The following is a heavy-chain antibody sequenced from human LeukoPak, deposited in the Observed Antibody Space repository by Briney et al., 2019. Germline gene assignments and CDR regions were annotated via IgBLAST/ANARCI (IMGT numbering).Heavy chain of an antibody. CDR3: AKGGLLAGYNGYYYCYGMDV. CDR1: GFTFSSYA. D-gene: IGHD3-9*01. V-gene: IGHV3-23*01. J-gene: IGHJ6*02. CDR2: ISGNGGST. Sequence: PGGSLRLSCAASGFTFSSYAMSWVRQAPGKGLEWVSAISGNGGSTYYADSVKGRFTISRDNSKNTLYLQMNSLRAEDTAVYYCAKGGLLAGYNGYYYCYGMDVWGQGTTVTVSS.